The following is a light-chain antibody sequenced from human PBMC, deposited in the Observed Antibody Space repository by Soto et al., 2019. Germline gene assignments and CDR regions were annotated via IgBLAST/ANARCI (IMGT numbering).Light chain of an antibody. CDR3: QQYGSSPPYT. CDR2: GSS. CDR1: QSVSNNY. J-gene: IGKJ2*01. Sequence: EVVLTQSPGTLSLSPGERATLSCRASQSVSNNYLAWYQQKPGQSPKLLIFGSSDRATGIPDRFSGSGSGTDFTLTISSLEAEDFAVYYGQQYGSSPPYTFGQGTKLEIK. V-gene: IGKV3-20*01.